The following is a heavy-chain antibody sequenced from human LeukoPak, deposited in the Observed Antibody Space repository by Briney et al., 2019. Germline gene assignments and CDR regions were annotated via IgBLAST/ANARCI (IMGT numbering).Heavy chain of an antibody. J-gene: IGHJ4*02. Sequence: PGGSLRLSCAASGLTLSSYAMHWVRQAPGKGLEWVAVISYDGSNKYYADSVKGRFTISRDNSKNTLYLQMNSLRAEDTAVYYCASFGFDYWGQGTLVTVSS. CDR3: ASFGFDY. D-gene: IGHD3-10*01. CDR2: ISYDGSNK. V-gene: IGHV3-30-3*01. CDR1: GLTLSSYA.